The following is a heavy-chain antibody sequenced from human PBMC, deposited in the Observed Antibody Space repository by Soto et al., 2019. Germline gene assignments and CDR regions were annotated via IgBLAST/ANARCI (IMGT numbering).Heavy chain of an antibody. V-gene: IGHV1-3*01. CDR1: GYTFTSYA. D-gene: IGHD6-13*01. Sequence: ALVKVSCKASGYTFTSYAMHWVRQAPGQRLEWMGWINAGNGNTKYSQKFQGRVTITRDTSASTAYMELSSLRSEDTAVYYCARVAGIAAAGYYYYYGMDVWGQGTTVTVSS. CDR2: INAGNGNT. J-gene: IGHJ6*02. CDR3: ARVAGIAAAGYYYYYGMDV.